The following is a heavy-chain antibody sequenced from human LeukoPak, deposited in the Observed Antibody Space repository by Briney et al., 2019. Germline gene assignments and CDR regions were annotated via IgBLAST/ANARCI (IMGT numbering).Heavy chain of an antibody. J-gene: IGHJ4*02. D-gene: IGHD3-10*01. CDR1: GYTFTGYY. CDR2: INPNSGGT. V-gene: IGHV1-2*02. Sequence: ASVTVSCKASGYTFTGYYMHWVRQAPGQGLEWMGWINPNSGGTNYAQKFQGRVTMTRDTSISTAYMELSRLRSDDTAVYYCARAVPHYYGSGSYDGYWGQGTLVTVSS. CDR3: ARAVPHYYGSGSYDGY.